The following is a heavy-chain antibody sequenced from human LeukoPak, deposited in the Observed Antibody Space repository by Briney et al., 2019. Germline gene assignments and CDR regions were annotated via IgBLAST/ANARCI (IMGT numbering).Heavy chain of an antibody. J-gene: IGHJ6*03. Sequence: GGSLRLSRAASGFTFSSYAMSWVRQAPGKGLEWVSAISGSGGSTYYADSVKGRFTVSRDNSKNTLYLQMNSLRAEDTAVYYCAKQVGSTWWYYYMDVWGKGTTVTVSS. CDR1: GFTFSSYA. CDR2: ISGSGGST. V-gene: IGHV3-23*01. CDR3: AKQVGSTWWYYYMDV. D-gene: IGHD2-15*01.